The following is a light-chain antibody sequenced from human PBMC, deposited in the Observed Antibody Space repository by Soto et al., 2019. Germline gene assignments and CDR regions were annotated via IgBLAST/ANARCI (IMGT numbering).Light chain of an antibody. Sequence: EVVLTQSPATLSLSPGERATLSCWASQSVSNSLDWYQHKPGQAPRLLIYYASNRATGVPARFSGSGSETDFNLTISSLEPEDFAVYYCQQRYNWPPITFGQGTRLEIK. CDR3: QQRYNWPPIT. CDR2: YAS. CDR1: QSVSNS. V-gene: IGKV3-11*01. J-gene: IGKJ5*01.